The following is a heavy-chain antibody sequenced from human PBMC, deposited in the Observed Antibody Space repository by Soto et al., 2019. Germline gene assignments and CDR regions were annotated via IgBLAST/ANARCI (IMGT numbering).Heavy chain of an antibody. J-gene: IGHJ6*03. CDR3: SRSHCSSTSCYSTYYYYYYMDV. CDR1: GGSISSGGYY. Sequence: SETLSLTCTVSGGSISSGGYYWSWIRQHPGKGLEWIGYIYYSGSTYYNQSLKSRVTISVDTSKNQFSLKLSSVTAADTAVYYCSRSHCSSTSCYSTYYYYYYMDVWGKGTTVTVSS. CDR2: IYYSGST. V-gene: IGHV4-31*03. D-gene: IGHD2-2*01.